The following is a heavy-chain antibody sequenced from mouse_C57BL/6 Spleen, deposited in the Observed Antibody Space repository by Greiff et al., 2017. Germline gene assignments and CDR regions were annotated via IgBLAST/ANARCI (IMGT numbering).Heavy chain of an antibody. V-gene: IGHV1-26*01. CDR2: INPNNGGT. CDR3: ARRAQGDY. J-gene: IGHJ2*01. CDR1: GYTFTDYY. Sequence: EVQLQQSGPELVKPGASVKISCKASGYTFTDYYMNWVKQSHGKSLEWIGDINPNNGGTSYNQKFKGKATLTVDKSSSTAYMELRSLTSEDSAVYYCARRAQGDYWGQGTTLTVSS. D-gene: IGHD3-2*02.